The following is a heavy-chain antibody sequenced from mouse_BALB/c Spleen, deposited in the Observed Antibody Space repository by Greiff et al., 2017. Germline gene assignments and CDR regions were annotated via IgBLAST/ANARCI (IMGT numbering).Heavy chain of an antibody. Sequence: EVNVVESGGGLVKPGGSLKLSCAASGFTFSSYAMSWVRQSPEKRLEWVAEISSGGSYTYYPDTVTGRFTISRDNAKNTLYLEMSSLRSEDTAMYYCARRGAPWYFDVWGAGTTVTVSS. D-gene: IGHD6-1*01. CDR2: ISSGGSYT. V-gene: IGHV5-9-4*01. J-gene: IGHJ1*01. CDR3: ARRGAPWYFDV. CDR1: GFTFSSYA.